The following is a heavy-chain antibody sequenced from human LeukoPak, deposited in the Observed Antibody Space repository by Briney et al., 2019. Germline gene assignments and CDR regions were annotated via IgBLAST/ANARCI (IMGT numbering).Heavy chain of an antibody. CDR2: IYSGGST. D-gene: IGHD6-13*01. CDR1: GFTVSSNY. V-gene: IGHV3-53*01. CDR3: ARILPIAAAGTNFDY. J-gene: IGHJ4*02. Sequence: GGSLRLSCAASGFTVSSNYMSWVRQAPGKGLEWVSVIYSGGSTYYADSVKGRFTISRDNSKNTLYLQMNSLRAEDTAVYYCARILPIAAAGTNFDYWGQGTLVTVSS.